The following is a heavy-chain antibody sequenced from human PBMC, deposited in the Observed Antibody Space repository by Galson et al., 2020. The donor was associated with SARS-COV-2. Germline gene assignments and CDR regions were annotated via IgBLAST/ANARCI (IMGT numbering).Heavy chain of an antibody. V-gene: IGHV3-30*04. CDR3: ARDVSESGGKYRSSHYYYYGMDV. Sequence: GESLKISCAASGFTFSSYAMHWVRQAPGKGLEWVAVISYDGSNKYYADSVKGRFTISRDNSKNTLYLQMNSLRAEDTAVYYCARDVSESGGKYRSSHYYYYGMDVWGQGTTVTVSS. D-gene: IGHD2-15*01. CDR2: ISYDGSNK. J-gene: IGHJ6*02. CDR1: GFTFSSYA.